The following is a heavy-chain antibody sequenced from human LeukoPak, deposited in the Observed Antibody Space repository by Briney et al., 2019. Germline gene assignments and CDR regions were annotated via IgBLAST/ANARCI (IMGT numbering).Heavy chain of an antibody. V-gene: IGHV3-30*03. D-gene: IGHD3-22*01. CDR1: GFTFSNYW. CDR2: ISYDGSNK. Sequence: GGSLRLSCTASGFTFSNYWMSWVRQAPGKGLEWVAVISYDGSNKYYADSVKGRFTISRDSAKNTLYLQMNSLRAEDAGLYYCARDNTGYYSGFDYWGQGTLVTVSS. CDR3: ARDNTGYYSGFDY. J-gene: IGHJ4*02.